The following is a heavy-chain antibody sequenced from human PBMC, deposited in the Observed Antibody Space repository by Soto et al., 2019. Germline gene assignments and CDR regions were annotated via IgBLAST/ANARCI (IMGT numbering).Heavy chain of an antibody. Sequence: SETLSLTCTVAGGSISSYYWSWIRQPPGKGLEWIGYIYYSGSTNYNPSLKSRVTISVDTSKNQFSLKLSSVTAADTAVYYCARVGDWEYNWFDPWGQGTLVTVSS. D-gene: IGHD3-10*01. CDR2: IYYSGST. V-gene: IGHV4-59*01. J-gene: IGHJ5*02. CDR3: ARVGDWEYNWFDP. CDR1: GGSISSYY.